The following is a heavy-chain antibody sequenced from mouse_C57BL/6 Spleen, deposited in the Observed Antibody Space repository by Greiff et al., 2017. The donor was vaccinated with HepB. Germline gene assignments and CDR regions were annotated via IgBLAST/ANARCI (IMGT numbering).Heavy chain of an antibody. CDR3: EGDYDYEGFAY. J-gene: IGHJ3*01. CDR2: ISSGSSTI. V-gene: IGHV5-17*01. D-gene: IGHD2-4*01. CDR1: GFTFSDYG. Sequence: EVNVVESGGGLVKPGGSLKLSCAASGFTFSDYGMHWVRQAPEKGLEWVAYISSGSSTIYYADTVKGRFTISRDNAKNTLFLQMTSLRSEDTAMYYCEGDYDYEGFAYWGQGTLVTVSA.